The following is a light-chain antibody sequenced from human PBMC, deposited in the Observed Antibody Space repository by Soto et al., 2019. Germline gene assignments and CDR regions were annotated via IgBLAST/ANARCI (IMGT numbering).Light chain of an antibody. CDR3: QQYGSSSWT. Sequence: PGERATVSCRASQSVGGSSLAWYQQRPGQAPRLLIYDTSKRATGIPDRFSGSGSGTDFTLTISRLEPEDFAVYYCQQYGSSSWTFGQGTKVDIK. J-gene: IGKJ1*01. CDR1: QSVGGSS. CDR2: DTS. V-gene: IGKV3-20*01.